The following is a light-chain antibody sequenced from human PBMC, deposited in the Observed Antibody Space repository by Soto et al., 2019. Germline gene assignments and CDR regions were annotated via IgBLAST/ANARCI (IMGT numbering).Light chain of an antibody. V-gene: IGLV2-23*01. J-gene: IGLJ1*01. CDR1: SSDVGSYNL. CDR3: CSYAGSTTLYV. CDR2: EAF. Sequence: QSALTQPASGSGAPGQSSTISCTRTSSDVGSYNLVSWYQQHPGTAPKLMVYEAFKRPSGVSNRFSGSKSGDTASLTISGLQAEDEADYYCCSYAGSTTLYVFGTGTKVTVL.